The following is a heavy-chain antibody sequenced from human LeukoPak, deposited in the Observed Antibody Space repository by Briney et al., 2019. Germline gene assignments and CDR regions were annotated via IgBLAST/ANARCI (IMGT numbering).Heavy chain of an antibody. V-gene: IGHV4-61*08. CDR2: ISDIGSI. D-gene: IGHD1/OR15-1a*01. CDR1: GGSISSGGYY. Sequence: SETLSLTCTVSGGSISSGGYYWSWIRQPPGKGLEWIAYISDIGSINYNPSLKSRVTISLDTSKNQFSLKLSSVTAADTAVYSGGEHPPRNTVDFGGQGPLATVSS. J-gene: IGHJ4*02. CDR3: GEHPPRNTVDF.